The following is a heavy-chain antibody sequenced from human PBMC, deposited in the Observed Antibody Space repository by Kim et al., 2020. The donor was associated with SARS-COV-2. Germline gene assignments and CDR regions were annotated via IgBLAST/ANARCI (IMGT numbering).Heavy chain of an antibody. J-gene: IGHJ3*02. CDR2: IFSGGNT. Sequence: GGSLRLSCAVSGFTISSNYMSWVRQAPGKGLEWVSVIFSGGNTYYADSVKGRFTISRDISKNTLYLQMNSLRAEDTAVYYCAREEWDAYNYAFDIWGQGTVVTVSS. D-gene: IGHD1-1*01. V-gene: IGHV3-53*01. CDR1: GFTISSNY. CDR3: AREEWDAYNYAFDI.